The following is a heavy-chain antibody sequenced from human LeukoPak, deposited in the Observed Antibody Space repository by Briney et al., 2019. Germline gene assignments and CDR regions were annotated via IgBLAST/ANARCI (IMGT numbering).Heavy chain of an antibody. CDR1: GGTFSSYA. Sequence: GASVKVSCKASGGTFSSYAISWVRQAPGQGLEWMGGIIPIFGTANYAQKFQGRVTITADESTSTAYMELSSLRSEDTAVYYCAREEFGSGHFDYWGQGTLVTVSS. V-gene: IGHV1-69*13. D-gene: IGHD3-10*01. J-gene: IGHJ4*02. CDR2: IIPIFGTA. CDR3: AREEFGSGHFDY.